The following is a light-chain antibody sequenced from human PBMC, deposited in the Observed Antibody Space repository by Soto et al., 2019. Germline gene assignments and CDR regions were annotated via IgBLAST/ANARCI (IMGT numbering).Light chain of an antibody. J-gene: IGKJ5*01. CDR1: QSVSSN. Sequence: EIVMTQSPATLSVSPGERATPSCRASQSVSSNLAWYQQKPGQAPRLLIYGASTRATGIPARFSGSGSGTEFTLAISSLQSEDFAVYYCQQYDNWPPITFGQGTRLEIK. V-gene: IGKV3-15*01. CDR2: GAS. CDR3: QQYDNWPPIT.